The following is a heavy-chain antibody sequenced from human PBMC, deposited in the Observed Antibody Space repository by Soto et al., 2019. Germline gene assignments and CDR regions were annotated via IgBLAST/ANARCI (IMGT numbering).Heavy chain of an antibody. CDR2: IYYSGNT. Sequence: LSLTCTVSGDSISSGGYYWCWNRQRPGKGQAWLGYIYYSGNTNYNPSLKSRVFISVETSKNRFSLRLISVPAADAAVYYCGGDAVTYASGRREFYFDYWGQGALGTVS. CDR1: GDSISSGGYY. CDR3: GGDAVTYASGRREFYFDY. D-gene: IGHD3-10*01. J-gene: IGHJ4*02. V-gene: IGHV4-31*03.